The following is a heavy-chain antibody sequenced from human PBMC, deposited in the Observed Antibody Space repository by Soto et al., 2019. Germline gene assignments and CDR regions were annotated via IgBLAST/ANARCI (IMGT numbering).Heavy chain of an antibody. V-gene: IGHV3-23*01. CDR1: GFTLSNFA. Sequence: EVQVLESGGGLVQPGGSRRLSCAASGFTLSNFAMSWVRQAPGKGLEWVAVISDRGGSTDYAASVKGRFTISRDNSNNTVYLQMNNLRAEDTAVYYCARDEYYYASSGYYRFDQWGQGTLVTVSS. D-gene: IGHD3-22*01. CDR3: ARDEYYYASSGYYRFDQ. CDR2: ISDRGGST. J-gene: IGHJ4*02.